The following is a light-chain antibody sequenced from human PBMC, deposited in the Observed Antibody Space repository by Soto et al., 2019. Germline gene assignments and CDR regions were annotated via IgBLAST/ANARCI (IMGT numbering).Light chain of an antibody. J-gene: IGKJ2*01. CDR3: QEYPTYSRT. CDR2: HVS. V-gene: IGKV1-5*01. CDR1: QSISRW. Sequence: DIQMTQSPPTLSAFVGDRVTITCRASQSISRWLAWYQQKPGKAPKVLIYHVSTLQSGVPSWFSGGGSETEFTLTITSLQPDDFATYFCQEYPTYSRTFGQGTTVEVK.